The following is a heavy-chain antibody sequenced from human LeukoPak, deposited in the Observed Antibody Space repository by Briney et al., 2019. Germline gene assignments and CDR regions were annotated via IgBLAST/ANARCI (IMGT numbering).Heavy chain of an antibody. CDR3: ATKDDILTGYYPEYFQH. CDR2: ISSSGSTI. J-gene: IGHJ1*01. V-gene: IGHV3-11*04. Sequence: GGSLRLSCVASGFTFGHHFMSWVRQAPGGGLEWVSYISSSGSTIYYADSVKGRFTISRDNAKNSLYLQMNSLRAEDTAVYYCATKDDILTGYYPEYFQHWGQGTLVTVSS. CDR1: GFTFGHHF. D-gene: IGHD3-9*01.